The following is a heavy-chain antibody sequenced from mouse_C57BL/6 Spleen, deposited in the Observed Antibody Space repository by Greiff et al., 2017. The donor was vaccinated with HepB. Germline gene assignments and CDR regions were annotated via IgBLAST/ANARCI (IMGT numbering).Heavy chain of an antibody. Sequence: EVMLVESEGGLVQPGSSMKLSCTASGFTFSDYYMAWVRQVPEKGLEWVANINYDGSSTYYLDSLKSRFIISRDNAKNILYLQMSSLKSEDTATYYCARDRGDYRGGLDYWGQGTTLTVSS. CDR1: GFTFSDYY. D-gene: IGHD2-12*01. V-gene: IGHV5-16*01. CDR2: INYDGSST. CDR3: ARDRGDYRGGLDY. J-gene: IGHJ2*01.